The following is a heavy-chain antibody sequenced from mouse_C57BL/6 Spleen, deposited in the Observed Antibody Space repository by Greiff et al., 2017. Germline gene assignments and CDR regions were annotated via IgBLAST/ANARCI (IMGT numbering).Heavy chain of an antibody. J-gene: IGHJ2*01. CDR3: ARWESYGSRPLDY. V-gene: IGHV1-64*01. CDR2: IHPNSGST. CDR1: GYTFTSYW. D-gene: IGHD1-1*01. Sequence: VQLQQPGAELVKPGASVKLSCKASGYTFTSYWMHWVKQRPGQGLEWIGMIHPNSGSTNYNEKFKSKATLTVDKSSSTAYMQLSSLTSEDSAVYYCARWESYGSRPLDYWGQGTTLTVSS.